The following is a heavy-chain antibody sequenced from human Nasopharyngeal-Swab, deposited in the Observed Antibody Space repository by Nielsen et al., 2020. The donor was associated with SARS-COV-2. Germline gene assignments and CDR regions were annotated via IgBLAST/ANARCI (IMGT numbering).Heavy chain of an antibody. Sequence: SETLSLTCSVSGDYISAGDNFWSWIRQPPGRGLEWIGSIFSGGPTYYNPSLKSRAFMSVDTSNNQFSLKVTSVTAADRAVYYCARDSFFRVSYCDSGKCYRERRGFDSWGQGALVTVSS. CDR1: GDYISAGDNF. J-gene: IGHJ4*02. V-gene: IGHV4-30-4*08. CDR2: IFSGGPT. CDR3: ARDSFFRVSYCDSGKCYRERRGFDS. D-gene: IGHD2/OR15-2a*01.